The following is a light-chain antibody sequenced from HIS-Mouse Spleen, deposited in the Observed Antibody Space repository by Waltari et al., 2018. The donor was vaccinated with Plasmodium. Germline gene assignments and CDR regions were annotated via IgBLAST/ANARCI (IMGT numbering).Light chain of an antibody. Sequence: QLVLTQSPSASASLGASVKLTCTLSSGHSSYAIAWPPQQPEKGPRYLMKLNSDGRHSKGDGIPDRFSGSSSGAERYLTISSLQSEDEADYYCQTWGTGFWVFGGGTKLTVL. CDR1: SGHSSYA. CDR2: LNSDGRH. V-gene: IGLV4-69*01. CDR3: QTWGTGFWV. J-gene: IGLJ3*02.